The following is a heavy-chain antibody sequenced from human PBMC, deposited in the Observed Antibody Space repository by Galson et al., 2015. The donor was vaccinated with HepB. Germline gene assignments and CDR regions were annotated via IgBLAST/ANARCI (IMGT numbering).Heavy chain of an antibody. CDR1: GFIFSTYS. CDR2: ISTSSSSK. V-gene: IGHV3-48*02. Sequence: SLRLSCAASGFIFSTYSMNWVRQAPGKGLEWVSYISTSSSSKEYADSVKGRFTISRDNAKNSLYLQMNSLRDGDTAVYYCTRDNNYDFWSGYQFDYWGQGTLVTVSS. CDR3: TRDNNYDFWSGYQFDY. D-gene: IGHD3-3*01. J-gene: IGHJ4*02.